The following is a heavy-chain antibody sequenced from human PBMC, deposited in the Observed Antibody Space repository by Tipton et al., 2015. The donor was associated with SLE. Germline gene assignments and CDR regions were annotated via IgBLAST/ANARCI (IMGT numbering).Heavy chain of an antibody. D-gene: IGHD2-21*01. CDR3: ARDYSLYYFDY. Sequence: SLRLSCAASGFTFSSYAMHWVRQAPGKGLEWVAVISYDGSNKYYADSVKGRFTISRDNSKNTLYLQMNSLRAEDTAVYYCARDYSLYYFDYWGQGTLVTVSS. CDR2: ISYDGSNK. CDR1: GFTFSSYA. J-gene: IGHJ4*02. V-gene: IGHV3-30*04.